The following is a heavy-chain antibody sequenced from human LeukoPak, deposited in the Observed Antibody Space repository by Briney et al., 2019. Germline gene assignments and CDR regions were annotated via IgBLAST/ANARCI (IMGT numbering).Heavy chain of an antibody. Sequence: GGSLRLSCAASGFTFSSYTMHRVRQAPGKGLEWVALILNDGSNKYYAASVKGRFTISRDNSHNTLYLQVNSLRAEDTALYYCARDRGYTYAHPLDYWGQGTLVTVSS. J-gene: IGHJ4*02. CDR1: GFTFSSYT. D-gene: IGHD5-18*01. V-gene: IGHV3-33*01. CDR3: ARDRGYTYAHPLDY. CDR2: ILNDGSNK.